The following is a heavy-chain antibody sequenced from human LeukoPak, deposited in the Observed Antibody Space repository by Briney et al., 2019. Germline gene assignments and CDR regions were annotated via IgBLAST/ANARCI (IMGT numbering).Heavy chain of an antibody. V-gene: IGHV4-59*01. Sequence: SETLSLTCTVSRGSISSYYWSWIRQSPGEGLEWIGYIHYRGSTNYNPSLKSRVTISVDTSKNQFSLKLSSLTAADTAVYYCARSVLGYSYGLHIDYWGQGTLVTVSS. CDR1: RGSISSYY. CDR3: ARSVLGYSYGLHIDY. D-gene: IGHD5-18*01. CDR2: IHYRGST. J-gene: IGHJ4*02.